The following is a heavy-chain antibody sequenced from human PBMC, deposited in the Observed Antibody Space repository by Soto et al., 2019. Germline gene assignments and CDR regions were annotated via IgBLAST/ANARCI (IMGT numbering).Heavy chain of an antibody. CDR3: APLSTAPPLWNY. Sequence: EVQLVESGGGLVQPGGSLRLSCAASGFTFSSYSMNWVRQAPAKGLEWVSYISGSGSTMYYADSVKGRFTISRDNAKNSLYLQVNSLRAEDTAVYYCAPLSTAPPLWNYRGQGTLFTVSS. V-gene: IGHV3-48*01. J-gene: IGHJ4*02. D-gene: IGHD2-2*01. CDR2: ISGSGSTM. CDR1: GFTFSSYS.